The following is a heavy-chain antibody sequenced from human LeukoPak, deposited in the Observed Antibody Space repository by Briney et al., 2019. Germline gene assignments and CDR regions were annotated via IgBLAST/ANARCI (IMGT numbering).Heavy chain of an antibody. CDR1: GFTFSSYW. Sequence: GGSLRLSCAASGFTFSSYWMNWVRQAPGKGLEWVANIKQDGSEKYYVDSVKGRFTISRDNAQNSLYLQVNSLRAEDTAVYYCARGPSSTNLLWFDYWGQGTLVTVSS. CDR3: ARGPSSTNLLWFDY. V-gene: IGHV3-7*01. J-gene: IGHJ4*02. D-gene: IGHD2-2*01. CDR2: IKQDGSEK.